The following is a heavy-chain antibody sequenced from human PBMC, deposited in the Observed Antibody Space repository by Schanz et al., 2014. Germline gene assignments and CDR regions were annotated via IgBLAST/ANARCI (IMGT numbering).Heavy chain of an antibody. CDR1: GYTFTSYG. CDR2: INPNSGDT. D-gene: IGHD6-19*01. CDR3: ARLSVAGRPHVNYWYFDL. J-gene: IGHJ2*01. V-gene: IGHV1-2*04. Sequence: QVQLVQSGAEVKKPGASVKVSCKASGYTFTSYGINWVRQAPGQGLEWMGWINPNSGDTNYAQKFQGWVTMTRDTSSSTAYMEVSRLKSDDTAVYYCARLSVAGRPHVNYWYFDLWGRGTLVTVSS.